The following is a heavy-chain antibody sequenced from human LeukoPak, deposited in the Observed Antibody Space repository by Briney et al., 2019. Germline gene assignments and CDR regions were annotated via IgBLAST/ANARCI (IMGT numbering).Heavy chain of an antibody. J-gene: IGHJ5*02. CDR2: IRSEAYGGTT. CDR3: TRAYTQLGFDP. V-gene: IGHV3-49*03. Sequence: LRLSCTASGFTFGDYAMSWFRQAPGKGLEWVGFIRSEAYGGTTEYAASVKGRFTISRDDSKSIAYLQMNSLKTEDTAVYYCTRAYTQLGFDPWGQGTLVTVSS. D-gene: IGHD2-2*01. CDR1: GFTFGDYA.